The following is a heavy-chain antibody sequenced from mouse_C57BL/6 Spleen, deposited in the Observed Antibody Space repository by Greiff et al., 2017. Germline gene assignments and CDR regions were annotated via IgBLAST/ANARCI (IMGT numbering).Heavy chain of an antibody. CDR1: GYTFTSYW. J-gene: IGHJ3*01. D-gene: IGHD2-4*01. V-gene: IGHV1-74*01. Sequence: VQLQQPGAELVKPGASVKVSCKASGYTFTSYWMHWVKQRPGQGLEWIGRIHPSDSDTNYNQKFKGKATLTVDKSSSTAYMQLSSLTSEDSAVYYCAIDHDEAWCAYWGQGTLVTVSA. CDR2: IHPSDSDT. CDR3: AIDHDEAWCAY.